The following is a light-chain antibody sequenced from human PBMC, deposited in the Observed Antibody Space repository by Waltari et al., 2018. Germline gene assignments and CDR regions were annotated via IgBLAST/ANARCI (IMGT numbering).Light chain of an antibody. V-gene: IGKV3-20*01. CDR3: QQYGSSPGYT. Sequence: EIVLTQSPGTLSLSPGERATLSCRASPSVSSRYLAWYQQKPGQAPRLLIYGASSRATGIPDRFSGSGSGTDFTLTISRLEPEDFAVYYCQQYGSSPGYTFGQGTKLEIK. CDR2: GAS. CDR1: PSVSSRY. J-gene: IGKJ2*01.